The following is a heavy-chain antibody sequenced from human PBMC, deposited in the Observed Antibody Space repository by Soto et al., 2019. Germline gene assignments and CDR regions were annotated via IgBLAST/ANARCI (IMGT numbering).Heavy chain of an antibody. Sequence: SXTQSLTCPVSGGSISSFYWSWLRPPPGKGLEWIADIYYSGSTNYSPSLKIRVTISMDTSKNQFTLNLSSVTAADTAVYFCATDAPERLAVAGTSDAFDSWGQGTKVTFSS. D-gene: IGHD6-19*01. J-gene: IGHJ3*02. CDR1: GGSISSFY. CDR3: ATDAPERLAVAGTSDAFDS. V-gene: IGHV4-59*01. CDR2: IYYSGST.